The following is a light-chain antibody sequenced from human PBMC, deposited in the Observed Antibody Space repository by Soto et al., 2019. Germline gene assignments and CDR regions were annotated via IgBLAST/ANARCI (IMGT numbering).Light chain of an antibody. V-gene: IGKV1-39*01. CDR1: QIINTY. CDR2: LAS. CDR3: QQSYSSPRT. J-gene: IGKJ1*01. Sequence: DIQMTQSPSSLSASIGDRVTISCRASQIINTYLNWYQQKPGKAPKLLIYLASRLQSGVPSRFSGSGSGTDFTLAISSLQPEDFATYYCQQSYSSPRTFGKGTKVDIK.